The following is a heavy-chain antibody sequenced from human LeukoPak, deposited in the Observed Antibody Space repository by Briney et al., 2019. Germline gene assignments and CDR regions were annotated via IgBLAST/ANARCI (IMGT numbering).Heavy chain of an antibody. CDR3: ARMYYYDSSDYYYVLDAFDI. CDR1: GYTFTGYY. J-gene: IGHJ3*02. V-gene: IGHV1-18*04. Sequence: ASVKVSCKASGYTFTGYYMHWVRQAPGQGLEWMGWISGYNGNTNYAQKLQGRVTMTVDTSTSTAYMELRSLISDDTAVYYCARMYYYDSSDYYYVLDAFDIWGQGTMVTVSS. D-gene: IGHD3-22*01. CDR2: ISGYNGNT.